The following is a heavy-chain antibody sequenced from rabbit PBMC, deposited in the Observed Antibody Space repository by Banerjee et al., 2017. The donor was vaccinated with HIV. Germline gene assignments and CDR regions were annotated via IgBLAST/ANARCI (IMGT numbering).Heavy chain of an antibody. V-gene: IGHV1S40*01. Sequence: EESGGGLVKPGGTLTLTCKVSGIDFSSWYYMCWVRQAPGKGLELVGCIYVNSGSTWYASWAKGRFTISKTSSTTVTLQMTSLTAADTATYFCARDTSSSFSSYGMDLWGPGTLVTVS. CDR2: IYVNSGST. D-gene: IGHD1-1*01. J-gene: IGHJ6*01. CDR1: GIDFSSWYY. CDR3: ARDTSSSFSSYGMDL.